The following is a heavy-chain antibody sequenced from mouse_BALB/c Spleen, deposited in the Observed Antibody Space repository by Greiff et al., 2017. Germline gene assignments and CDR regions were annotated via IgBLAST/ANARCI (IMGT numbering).Heavy chain of an antibody. CDR1: GYTFTSYV. CDR3: ARSGPSYAMDD. CDR2: INPYNDGT. V-gene: IGHV1-14*01. D-gene: IGHD4-1*01. Sequence: VQLQQSGPELVKPGASVKMSCKASGYTFTSYVMHWVKQKPGQGLEWIGYINPYNDGTKYNEKFKGKATLTSDKSSSTAYMELSSLTSEDSAVYYCARSGPSYAMDDWGQGTSVTVSS. J-gene: IGHJ4*01.